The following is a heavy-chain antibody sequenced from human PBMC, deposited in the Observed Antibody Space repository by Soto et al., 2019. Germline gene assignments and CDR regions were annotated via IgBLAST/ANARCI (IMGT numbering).Heavy chain of an antibody. Sequence: PGGSLRLSCAASGFNFRNYEMHWVRHVPGKGLEWVSAIGTIGDTYYRDSVKGRFTISREDAKYSLYLQMNSLTAGDTAVYYCAREIREAVGRGHHYYGIDVWGQGTTVTVSS. CDR1: GFNFRNYE. V-gene: IGHV3-13*04. CDR3: AREIREAVGRGHHYYGIDV. D-gene: IGHD6-13*01. J-gene: IGHJ6*02. CDR2: IGTIGDT.